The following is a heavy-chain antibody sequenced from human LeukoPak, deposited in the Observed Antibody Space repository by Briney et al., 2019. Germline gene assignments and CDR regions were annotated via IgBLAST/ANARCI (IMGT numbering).Heavy chain of an antibody. V-gene: IGHV4-30-4*01. CDR1: GGSISSGDYY. J-gene: IGHJ3*02. CDR3: ARSSGWYKAGAFDI. CDR2: INHSGST. Sequence: SETLSLTCTVSGGSISSGDYYWSWIRQPPGKGLEWIGEINHSGSTNYNPSLKSRVTISVDTSKNQFSLKLSSVTAADTAVYYCARSSGWYKAGAFDIWGQGTMVTVSS. D-gene: IGHD6-19*01.